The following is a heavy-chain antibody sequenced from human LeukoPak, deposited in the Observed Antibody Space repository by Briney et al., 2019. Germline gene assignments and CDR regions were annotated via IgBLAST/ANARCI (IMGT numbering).Heavy chain of an antibody. V-gene: IGHV1-18*01. CDR1: GYTFTSYG. CDR3: AFARPGIAAAGTWFDP. D-gene: IGHD6-13*01. J-gene: IGHJ5*02. CDR2: ISAYNGNT. Sequence: ASVKVSCKASGYTFTSYGINWVRQAPGQGLEWMGWISAYNGNTNYAQKFQGRVTITADESTSTAYMELSSLRSEDTAVYYCAFARPGIAAAGTWFDPWGQGTLVTVSS.